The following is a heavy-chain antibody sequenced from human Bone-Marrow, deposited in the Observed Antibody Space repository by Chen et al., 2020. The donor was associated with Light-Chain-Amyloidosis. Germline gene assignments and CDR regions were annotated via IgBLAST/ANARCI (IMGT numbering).Heavy chain of an antibody. Sequence: QVQLVESGGGLVKPGGSLRLSCAASGFTFSDYYMSWIRQAPGKGLEWVSYISRSGSTISYADSVKGRFTISRDNAKNSLYLQMXXXXAEDTXXYYCARDRPRSYYDSSGYYDYWGQGTLVTVSS. CDR3: ARDRPRSYYDSSGYYDY. D-gene: IGHD3-22*01. J-gene: IGHJ4*02. V-gene: IGHV3-11*04. CDR2: ISRSGSTI. CDR1: GFTFSDYY.